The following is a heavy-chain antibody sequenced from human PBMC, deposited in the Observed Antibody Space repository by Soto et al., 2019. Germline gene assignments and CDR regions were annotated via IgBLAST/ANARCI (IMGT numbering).Heavy chain of an antibody. CDR2: INWNSGSI. D-gene: IGHD6-13*01. Sequence: EVQLVESGGGLVQPGRSLRLSCAASGFTFDDYAMHWVRQVPGKGLEWVSGINWNSGSIGYADSVKGRFAISRDNAKNSLDLQMNSLRAEDTAFYYCVKDESINWYSGHFRHWGQGTLVTVYS. CDR3: VKDESINWYSGHFRH. J-gene: IGHJ1*01. CDR1: GFTFDDYA. V-gene: IGHV3-9*01.